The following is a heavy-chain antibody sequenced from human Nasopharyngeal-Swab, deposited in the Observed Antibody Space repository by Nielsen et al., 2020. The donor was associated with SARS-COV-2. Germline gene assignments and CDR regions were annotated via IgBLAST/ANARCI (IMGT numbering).Heavy chain of an antibody. Sequence: GESLKISCEASGFTFSSYGMHWVRQAPGKGLEWVAVISYDGSNKYYADSVKGRFTISRDNSKNTLYLQMNSLRAEDTAVYYCARARYYGSGSYYDPPLGAFDIWGQGTMVTVSS. V-gene: IGHV3-33*05. D-gene: IGHD3-10*01. J-gene: IGHJ3*02. CDR3: ARARYYGSGSYYDPPLGAFDI. CDR2: ISYDGSNK. CDR1: GFTFSSYG.